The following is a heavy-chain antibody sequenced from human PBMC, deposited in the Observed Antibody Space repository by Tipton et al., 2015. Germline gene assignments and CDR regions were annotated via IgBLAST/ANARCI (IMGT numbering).Heavy chain of an antibody. CDR3: AKGPSYYYDSSGFAYFDY. D-gene: IGHD3-22*01. Sequence: GSLRLSCAASGFTFSTYSMTWVRQAPGKELDWVSSIGYNHFVDYADSVKGRFAISRDNAKNSLYLQMNSLRAEDTAVYYCAKGPSYYYDSSGFAYFDYWGQGILVTVSS. CDR1: GFTFSTYS. CDR2: IGYNHFV. J-gene: IGHJ4*02. V-gene: IGHV3-21*01.